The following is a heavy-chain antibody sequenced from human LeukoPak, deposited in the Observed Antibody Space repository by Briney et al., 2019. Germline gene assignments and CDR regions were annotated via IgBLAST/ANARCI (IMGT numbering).Heavy chain of an antibody. D-gene: IGHD4-23*01. Sequence: PSETLSLTCTVSGGSISSYYWSWIRQPPGKGLEWIGYIYYSGSTNYNPSLRSRVTISVDTSKNQFSLKLSSVTAADTAVYYCARIEDYGGNSVNYWGQGTLVTVSS. CDR2: IYYSGST. CDR1: GGSISSYY. J-gene: IGHJ4*02. V-gene: IGHV4-59*01. CDR3: ARIEDYGGNSVNY.